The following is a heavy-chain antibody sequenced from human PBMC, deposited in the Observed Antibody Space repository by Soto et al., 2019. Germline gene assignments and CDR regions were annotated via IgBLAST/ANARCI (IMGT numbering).Heavy chain of an antibody. CDR2: INPNIFCT. CDR3: ARESGYCSSTSCYPVYGMDV. Sequence: ASVKVYCKASGYTFTGYYMHWVRQAPGQVLEWMGWINPNIFCTNYAQKXHVSVTMXIXTSXSTAYMELSRLRSDDTAVYYCARESGYCSSTSCYPVYGMDVWGQGTTVTVSS. D-gene: IGHD2-2*01. V-gene: IGHV1-2*02. J-gene: IGHJ6*02. CDR1: GYTFTGYY.